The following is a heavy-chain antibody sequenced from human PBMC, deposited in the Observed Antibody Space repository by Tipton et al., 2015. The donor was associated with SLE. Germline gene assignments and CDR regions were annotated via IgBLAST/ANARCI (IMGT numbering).Heavy chain of an antibody. Sequence: TLSLTCAVSGYSISSGYYWGWIRQPPGKGLEWIGSIYHSGSTYYNPSLKSRVTISVDTSKNQFSLKLSSVTAADTAVYYCARGDAGRSDYWGQGTPVTVSS. D-gene: IGHD3-10*01. V-gene: IGHV4-38-2*01. CDR3: ARGDAGRSDY. CDR2: IYHSGST. J-gene: IGHJ4*02. CDR1: GYSISSGYY.